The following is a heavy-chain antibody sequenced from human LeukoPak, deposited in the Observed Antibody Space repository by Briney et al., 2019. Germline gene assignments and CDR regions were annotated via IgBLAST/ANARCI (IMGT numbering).Heavy chain of an antibody. V-gene: IGHV3-21*01. CDR2: ISSSSSYI. J-gene: IGHJ4*02. CDR1: GFTFSSYS. D-gene: IGHD3-3*01. CDR3: ARLFWSGYYLDY. Sequence: GGSLRLSCAASGFTFSSYSMNWVRQAPGKGLEWVSSISSSSSYIYYADSVKGRLTISRDNAKNSLYLQMNSLRAEDTAVYYCARLFWSGYYLDYWGQGTLVTVSS.